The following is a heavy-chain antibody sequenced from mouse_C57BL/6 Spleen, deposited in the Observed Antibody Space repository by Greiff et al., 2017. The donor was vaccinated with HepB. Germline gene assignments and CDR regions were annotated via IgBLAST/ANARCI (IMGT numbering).Heavy chain of an antibody. V-gene: IGHV1-76*01. CDR3: ARRGLSLPYFDY. D-gene: IGHD3-2*02. CDR1: GYTFTDYY. J-gene: IGHJ2*01. Sequence: VQLQQSGAELVRPGASVKLSCKASGYTFTDYYINWVKQRPGQGLEWIARIYPGSGNTYYNEKFKGKATLTAEKSSSTAYMQLSSLTSEDSAVYFCARRGLSLPYFDYWGQGTTLTVSS. CDR2: IYPGSGNT.